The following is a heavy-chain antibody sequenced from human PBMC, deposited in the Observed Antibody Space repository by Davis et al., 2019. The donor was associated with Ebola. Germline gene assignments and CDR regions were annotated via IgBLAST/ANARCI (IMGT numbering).Heavy chain of an antibody. V-gene: IGHV3-30*02. CDR3: AKPYLYGVDY. CDR1: GFTFSSYG. CDR2: IRFDGSHK. Sequence: GGSLRLSCAASGFTFSSYGMHWVRQAPGKGLEWVACIRFDGSHKYYADSVKGRFTISRDNSKNTLSLQMNSLRADDTALYCCAKPYLYGVDYWGQGTLVTVSS. J-gene: IGHJ4*02. D-gene: IGHD3-16*01.